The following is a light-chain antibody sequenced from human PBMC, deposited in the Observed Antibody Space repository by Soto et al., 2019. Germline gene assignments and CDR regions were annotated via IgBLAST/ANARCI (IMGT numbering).Light chain of an antibody. CDR1: QSVSSY. V-gene: IGKV3-11*01. CDR2: DAS. CDR3: QQRSNWPPYT. J-gene: IGKJ2*01. Sequence: EIVLTQSPATLSLSPGERATLSCRASQSVSSYLAWYQQKPGQAPRLLIYDASNRATGIPARFSVSGSGTDFTLTIGSLEPEDLAVYYCQQRSNWPPYTFGQGTKLEIK.